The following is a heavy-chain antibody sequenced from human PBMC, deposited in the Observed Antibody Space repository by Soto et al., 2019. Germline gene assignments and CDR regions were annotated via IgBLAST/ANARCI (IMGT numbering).Heavy chain of an antibody. V-gene: IGHV1-69*01. D-gene: IGHD3-10*01. CDR2: IIPIFGST. Sequence: QVQLVQSGAEVKKPGSSVKVSCKASGGTFSNKAISWVRQAPGQGLEWMGQIIPIFGSTNYAQKFQDRVTITADDMELRSLRSEDTAIYYCARDRVVRGAHPDAFDIWGQGTMVTVSS. J-gene: IGHJ3*02. CDR3: ARDRVVRGAHPDAFDI. CDR1: GGTFSNKA.